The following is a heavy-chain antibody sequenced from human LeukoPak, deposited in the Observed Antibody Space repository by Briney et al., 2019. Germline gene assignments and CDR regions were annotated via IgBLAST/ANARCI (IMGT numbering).Heavy chain of an antibody. J-gene: IGHJ4*02. D-gene: IGHD3-10*01. Sequence: GGSLRLSCAASDFTFNIYSMNWVRQAPGKGLEWVSHITGNSNVIKYADSVKGRFTISRDSSKNTLYLQMNSLRVEDTAVYYCARDGFGGPSGYWGQGTQVIVSS. CDR2: ITGNSNVI. V-gene: IGHV3-48*01. CDR3: ARDGFGGPSGY. CDR1: DFTFNIYS.